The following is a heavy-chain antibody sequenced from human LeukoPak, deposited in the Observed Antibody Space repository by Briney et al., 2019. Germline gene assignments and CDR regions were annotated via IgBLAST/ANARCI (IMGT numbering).Heavy chain of an antibody. CDR1: GFTFSDYG. V-gene: IGHV3-33*01. CDR2: IWSDGSNK. Sequence: GGSLRLSCAASGFTFSDYGIHWVRQAPGKGLEWVAVIWSDGSNKYYADSVKGRFTISRDNSKKTLYLLMNSLRVEDTAVYYCVRASGSFDYWGQGTLVTVSS. J-gene: IGHJ4*02. CDR3: VRASGSFDY. D-gene: IGHD3-10*01.